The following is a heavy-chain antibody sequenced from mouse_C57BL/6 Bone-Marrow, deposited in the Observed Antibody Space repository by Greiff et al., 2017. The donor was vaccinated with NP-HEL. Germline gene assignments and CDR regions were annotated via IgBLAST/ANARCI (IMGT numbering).Heavy chain of an antibody. CDR3: ARDAPYYYAMDD. CDR2: SRNKANDYTT. V-gene: IGHV7-1*01. CDR1: GFTFSDFY. Sequence: EVHLVESGGGLVQSGRSLRLSCATSGFTFSDFYMEWVRQAPGKGLEWIAASRNKANDYTTEYSASVKGRFIVSRDTSPSILYLQMNAVSAEDTAIYYCARDAPYYYAMDDWGQGTSVTVSS. J-gene: IGHJ4*01.